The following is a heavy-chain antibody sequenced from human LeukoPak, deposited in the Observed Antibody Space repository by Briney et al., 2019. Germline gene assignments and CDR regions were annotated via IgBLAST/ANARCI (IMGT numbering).Heavy chain of an antibody. Sequence: PSETLSLTCRVSGGSISNYYWSWIWQPPGKGLEWIGSIYYGGSTNYNPSLKSRVIISVDTSTNQSSLRLSSVTAADTAVYYCARNYGSGSGRFDPWGQGTLVTVSS. CDR3: ARNYGSGSGRFDP. J-gene: IGHJ5*02. CDR1: GGSISNYY. V-gene: IGHV4-59*01. CDR2: IYYGGST. D-gene: IGHD3-10*01.